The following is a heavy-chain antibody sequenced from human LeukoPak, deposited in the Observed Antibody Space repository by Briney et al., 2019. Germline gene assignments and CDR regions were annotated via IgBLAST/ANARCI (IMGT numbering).Heavy chain of an antibody. CDR3: AKGLIAAAGPTDFDY. Sequence: PGGSLRLSCAASGFTFSNYDMSWVRQAPGKGLEWVSAISGSGGSTYYADSVKGRFTISRDNSKNTLYLQMNSLRAEDTAVYYCAKGLIAAAGPTDFDYWGQGTLVTVSS. V-gene: IGHV3-23*01. J-gene: IGHJ4*02. CDR2: ISGSGGST. D-gene: IGHD6-13*01. CDR1: GFTFSNYD.